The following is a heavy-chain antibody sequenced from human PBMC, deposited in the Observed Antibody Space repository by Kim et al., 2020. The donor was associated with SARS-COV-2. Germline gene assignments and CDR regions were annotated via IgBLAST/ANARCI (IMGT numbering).Heavy chain of an antibody. CDR1: GYTLTELS. CDR2: FDPEDGET. D-gene: IGHD3-10*01. V-gene: IGHV1-24*01. Sequence: ASVKVSCKVSGYTLTELSMHWVRQAPGKGLEWMGGFDPEDGETIYAQKFQGRVTMTEDTSTDTAYMELSSLRSEDTAVYYCATAQTVRGVIKHYYYYYGMDVWGKGTPVTVSS. CDR3: ATAQTVRGVIKHYYYYYGMDV. J-gene: IGHJ6*04.